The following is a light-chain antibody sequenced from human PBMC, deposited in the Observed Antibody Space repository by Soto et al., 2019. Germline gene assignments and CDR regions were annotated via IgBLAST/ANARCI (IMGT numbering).Light chain of an antibody. Sequence: AIQLTQSPSSLSASVGDRVTITCRASQGISSALAWYQQKPGKPPKLLIYDASSMESGVPSRFSGSGSGTDVTLTISSLQTEDFATYYCQKFNTYALTFGGGTKVEIK. CDR3: QKFNTYALT. J-gene: IGKJ4*01. CDR1: QGISSA. V-gene: IGKV1-13*02. CDR2: DAS.